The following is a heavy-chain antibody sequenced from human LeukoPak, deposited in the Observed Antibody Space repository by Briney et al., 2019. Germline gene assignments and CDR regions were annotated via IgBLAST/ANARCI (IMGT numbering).Heavy chain of an antibody. D-gene: IGHD3-16*01. CDR3: AKDLHATDYDYVWGSVDYAFDI. CDR2: ISWSSGSI. J-gene: IGHJ3*02. Sequence: GGSLRLSCAASGFTFDDYAMHWVRQAPGKGLEWVSGISWSSGSIGYADSVKGRFTISRDNAKNSLYLQMNSLRAEDTALYYCAKDLHATDYDYVWGSVDYAFDIWGQGTMVTVSS. CDR1: GFTFDDYA. V-gene: IGHV3-9*01.